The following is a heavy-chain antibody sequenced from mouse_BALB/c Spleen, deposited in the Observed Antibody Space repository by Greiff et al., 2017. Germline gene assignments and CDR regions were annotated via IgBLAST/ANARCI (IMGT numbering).Heavy chain of an antibody. J-gene: IGHJ4*01. CDR1: GFTFSSFG. Sequence: EVMLVESGGGLVQPGGSRKLSCAASGFTFSSFGMHWVRQAPEKGLEWVAYISSGSSTIYYADTVKGRFTISRDNPKNTLFLQMTSLRSEDTAMYYCARGGLTSVDYWGQGTSVTVSS. CDR2: ISSGSSTI. CDR3: ARGGLTSVDY. V-gene: IGHV5-17*02. D-gene: IGHD3-1*01.